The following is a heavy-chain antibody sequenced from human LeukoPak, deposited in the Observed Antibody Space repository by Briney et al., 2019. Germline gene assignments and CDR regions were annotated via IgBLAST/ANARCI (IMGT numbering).Heavy chain of an antibody. CDR1: GFTFSSYG. CDR3: ARYSSGYYGY. J-gene: IGHJ4*02. D-gene: IGHD3-22*01. V-gene: IGHV3-23*01. Sequence: GGTLRLSCAASGFTFSSYGMSWVRQAPGRGLEWVSAISGSGGSTYYADSVKGRFTISRDNSKNTLYLQMNSLRAEDTAVYYCARYSSGYYGYWGQGTLVTVSS. CDR2: ISGSGGST.